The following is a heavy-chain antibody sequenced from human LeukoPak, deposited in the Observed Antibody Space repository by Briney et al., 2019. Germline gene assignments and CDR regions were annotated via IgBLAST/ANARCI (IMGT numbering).Heavy chain of an antibody. CDR3: ARGRGVAAAGTPITSNDY. CDR2: INHSGST. D-gene: IGHD6-13*01. CDR1: GGSFSGYY. Sequence: SETLSLTCAVYGGSFSGYYWSWIRQPPGKGLEWIGEINHSGSTNYNPSLKSRVTISVDTSKNQFSLKLSSVTAADTAVYYCARGRGVAAAGTPITSNDYWGQGTLVTVSS. J-gene: IGHJ4*02. V-gene: IGHV4-34*01.